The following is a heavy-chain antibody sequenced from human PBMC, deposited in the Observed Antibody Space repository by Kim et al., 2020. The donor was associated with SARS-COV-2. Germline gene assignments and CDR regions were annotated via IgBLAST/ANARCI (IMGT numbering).Heavy chain of an antibody. V-gene: IGHV4-39*07. J-gene: IGHJ4*02. Sequence: SRVTISVDTSKNQFSLRLYSVTAADTAVYYCARDTYLDYGDYLHYYFDYWGQGTLVTVSS. D-gene: IGHD4-17*01. CDR3: ARDTYLDYGDYLHYYFDY.